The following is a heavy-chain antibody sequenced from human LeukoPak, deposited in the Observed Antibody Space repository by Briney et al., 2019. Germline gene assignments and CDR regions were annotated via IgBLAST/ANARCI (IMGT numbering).Heavy chain of an antibody. CDR2: TRNKANSYTT. CDR1: GFTFSDHY. J-gene: IGHJ6*02. V-gene: IGHV3-72*01. D-gene: IGHD3-22*01. CDR3: ASTTGNYYDSSGYYQYYYYGMDV. Sequence: GGSLRLPCAASGFTFSDHYMDWVRQAPGKGLEWVGRTRNKANSYTTEYAASAKGRFTISRDDSKNSLYLQMNSLKTEDTAVYYCASTTGNYYDSSGYYQYYYYGMDVWGQGTTVTVSS.